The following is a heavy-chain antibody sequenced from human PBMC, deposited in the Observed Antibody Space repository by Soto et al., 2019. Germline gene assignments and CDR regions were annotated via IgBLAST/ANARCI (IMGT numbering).Heavy chain of an antibody. Sequence: GGSLRLSCAASGFTFSDYYMSWIRQAPGKGLEWVSYISGSGSTIYYADSVKGRFTISRGNAKNSLHLQMNSLRAEDTAVYYCASGVAASHFYYYYMDVWGKGTTVTVSS. V-gene: IGHV3-11*01. CDR2: ISGSGSTI. D-gene: IGHD2-15*01. J-gene: IGHJ6*03. CDR1: GFTFSDYY. CDR3: ASGVAASHFYYYYMDV.